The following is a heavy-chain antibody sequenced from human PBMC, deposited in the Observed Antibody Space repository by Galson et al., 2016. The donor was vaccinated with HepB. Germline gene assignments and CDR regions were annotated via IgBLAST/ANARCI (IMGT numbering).Heavy chain of an antibody. D-gene: IGHD3-10*01. J-gene: IGHJ6*02. Sequence: SLRLSCAASGFTLSAYEVNWVRQAPGKGLEWVAYIGRSGGTTHYADSIKGRFTISRDNGDNSLWLHMNSLRVEDTAVYYCARDISGTTVDPYYFYAMDVWGQGTTVTVSS. CDR2: IGRSGGTT. V-gene: IGHV3-48*03. CDR1: GFTLSAYE. CDR3: ARDISGTTVDPYYFYAMDV.